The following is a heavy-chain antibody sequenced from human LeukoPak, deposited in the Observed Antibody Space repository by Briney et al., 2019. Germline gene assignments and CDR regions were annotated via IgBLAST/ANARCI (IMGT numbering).Heavy chain of an antibody. V-gene: IGHV1-8*01. Sequence: ASVKVSCKASGYTFTSYDINWVRQATGQGLEWMGWMNPNSGNTGYAQKFQGRVTMTRNTSISTAYMELSSLRSEDTAVYYRATIRGYSYGFDYWGQGTLVTVSS. CDR3: ATIRGYSYGFDY. CDR1: GYTFTSYD. J-gene: IGHJ4*02. D-gene: IGHD5-18*01. CDR2: MNPNSGNT.